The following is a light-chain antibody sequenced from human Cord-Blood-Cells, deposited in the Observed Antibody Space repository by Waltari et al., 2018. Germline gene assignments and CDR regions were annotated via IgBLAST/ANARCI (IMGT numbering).Light chain of an antibody. Sequence: QSALTQPRSVSGSPGQSVTISCTGTSSDVGGYNYVSWYQQHPGKAPKLIIYDVSKLPAGVPDRFSGSKSGNTVSLTISGLQAEDEADYYGCSYAGSYTWVFGGGTKLTVL. CDR2: DVS. CDR1: SSDVGGYNY. V-gene: IGLV2-11*01. CDR3: CSYAGSYTWV. J-gene: IGLJ3*02.